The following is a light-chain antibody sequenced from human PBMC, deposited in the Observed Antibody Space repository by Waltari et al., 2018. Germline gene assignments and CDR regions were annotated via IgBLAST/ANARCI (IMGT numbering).Light chain of an antibody. Sequence: EIVMTQSPATLSVSPGERATLTCRASQSVSSNFAWSQQKPGQAPRLLIYGASTRATGIPARFSGSGSGTEFTLTISSLQSEDFAVYYCQQYNNWPPLTFGGGTKVEIK. J-gene: IGKJ4*01. CDR2: GAS. CDR3: QQYNNWPPLT. CDR1: QSVSSN. V-gene: IGKV3-15*01.